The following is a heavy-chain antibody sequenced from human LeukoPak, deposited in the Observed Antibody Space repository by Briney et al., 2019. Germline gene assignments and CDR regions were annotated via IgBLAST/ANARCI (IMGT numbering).Heavy chain of an antibody. CDR2: INHSGST. V-gene: IGHV4-34*01. D-gene: IGHD3-3*01. Sequence: PSETLSLTCAVYGGSFSGYYWSWIRQPPAKGLEWIGEINHSGSTNYNQSLKSRVTIPVDTSKNQFSLKLSSVTAADTAVYYCARGRNSDFWSGYYTGNWFDPWGQGTLVTVSS. J-gene: IGHJ5*02. CDR1: GGSFSGYY. CDR3: ARGRNSDFWSGYYTGNWFDP.